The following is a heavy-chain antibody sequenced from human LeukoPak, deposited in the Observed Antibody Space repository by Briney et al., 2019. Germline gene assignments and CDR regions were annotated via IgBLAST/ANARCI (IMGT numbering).Heavy chain of an antibody. J-gene: IGHJ4*02. D-gene: IGHD4-17*01. V-gene: IGHV3-74*03. Sequence: GRSLRLYGAACGITCSSCWIHWARQAPEKGVVGVSRINTDGSSTTYADSVKGRFTISRDNSKNTLYLQMNSLRAEDTAVYYCAKDLGLTTFHYWGQGTLVTVSS. CDR2: INTDGSST. CDR3: AKDLGLTTFHY. CDR1: GITCSSCW.